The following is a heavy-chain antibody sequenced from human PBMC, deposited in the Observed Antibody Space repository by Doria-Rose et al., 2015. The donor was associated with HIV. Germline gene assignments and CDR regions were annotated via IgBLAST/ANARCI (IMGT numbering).Heavy chain of an antibody. V-gene: IGHV2-26*01. Sequence: SGPVLVKPTETLTLTCTVSGVSLSSPGMGVSWIRQPPGKALEWLANIFSDDERSYKTSLKSRLTISRDTSKSQVVFTMTDMDPVDTATYYCARIKSSRWYHKYYFDFWGQGTLVIVSA. CDR2: IFSDDER. CDR3: ARIKSSRWYHKYYFDF. D-gene: IGHD6-13*01. CDR1: GVSLSSPGMG. J-gene: IGHJ4*02.